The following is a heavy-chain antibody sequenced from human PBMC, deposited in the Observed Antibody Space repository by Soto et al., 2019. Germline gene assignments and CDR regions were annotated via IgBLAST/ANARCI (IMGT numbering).Heavy chain of an antibody. CDR3: AKVRIAPAKPFYFDS. V-gene: IGHV3-30*18. D-gene: IGHD6-13*01. J-gene: IGHJ4*02. Sequence: QVQLVESGGGVVQPGRSLRLSYVGSGFNFDNYAFHWVRQAPGTGLEWVAVISNDGSDKYYADSVKGRFTISRDNSKDTLHLQMDSLKTEDTAVYYCAKVRIAPAKPFYFDSWGQGTLVTVSS. CDR1: GFNFDNYA. CDR2: ISNDGSDK.